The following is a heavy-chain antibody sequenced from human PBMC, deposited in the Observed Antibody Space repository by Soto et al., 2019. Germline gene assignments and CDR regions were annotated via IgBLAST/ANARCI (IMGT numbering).Heavy chain of an antibody. CDR1: GFTFSSYG. V-gene: IGHV3-30*18. D-gene: IGHD3-10*01. J-gene: IGHJ4*02. CDR3: GKRVYSGSRSYSLGCDF. CDR2: ISYDGSNE. Sequence: QVQLVESGGGVVQPGRSLRLSCAASGFTFSSYGMHWVRQAPGKGLEWVAVISYDGSNEYYGDSVKGRFTISRDNSKNTQYMQMNGVRADDTAVYYGGKRVYSGSRSYSLGCDFWGQGTLVTVSS.